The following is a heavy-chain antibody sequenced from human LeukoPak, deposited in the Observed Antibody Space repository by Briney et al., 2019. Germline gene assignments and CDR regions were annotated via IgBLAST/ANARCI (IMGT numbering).Heavy chain of an antibody. CDR3: ARGGTVVPANSRGHDY. CDR1: GYTFTGHH. J-gene: IGHJ4*02. D-gene: IGHD4-23*01. Sequence: ASVKVSCKSSGYTFTGHHMHWVRQAHGQGPEWMGWVNPNSGGTHFAQKFQGRVTMTRDTSISTAYMELSGLRSDDTAVYYCARGGTVVPANSRGHDYWGQGTLVTVSS. V-gene: IGHV1-2*02. CDR2: VNPNSGGT.